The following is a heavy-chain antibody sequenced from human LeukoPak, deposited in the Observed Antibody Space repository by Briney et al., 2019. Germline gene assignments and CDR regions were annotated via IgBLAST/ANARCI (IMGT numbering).Heavy chain of an antibody. CDR1: GGSISSYY. Sequence: KPSETLSLTCTVSGGSISSYYWSWVRQPPGKGLEWIGNVYYSGSTNYNPSLRSRVTISVDTPKNQFSLKLTSVTAADTAVYFCARLPLLYSSSTTPAYYFDYWGQGTLVTVSS. D-gene: IGHD6-6*01. V-gene: IGHV4-59*08. CDR2: VYYSGST. J-gene: IGHJ4*02. CDR3: ARLPLLYSSSTTPAYYFDY.